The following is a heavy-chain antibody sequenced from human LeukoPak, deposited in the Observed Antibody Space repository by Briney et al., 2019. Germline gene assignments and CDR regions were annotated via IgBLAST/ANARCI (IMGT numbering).Heavy chain of an antibody. Sequence: GRSLRLSCAASGFTFSSYAMHWVRQAPGKGLEWVAVISYDGSNKYYADSVKGRVTISRDNSKNTLYLQMNSLRAEDTAGYYCARDGPTLLPVPHYYYYSGMDAWGKGPTVPAPS. CDR1: GFTFSSYA. J-gene: IGHJ6*04. V-gene: IGHV3-30*04. CDR3: ARDGPTLLPVPHYYYYSGMDA. CDR2: ISYDGSNK. D-gene: IGHD2-15*01.